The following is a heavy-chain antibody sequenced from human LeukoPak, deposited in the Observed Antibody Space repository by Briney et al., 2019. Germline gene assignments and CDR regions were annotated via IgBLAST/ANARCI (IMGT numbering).Heavy chain of an antibody. CDR2: ISSSSSYI. D-gene: IGHD3-9*01. CDR3: ARDLKKDY. Sequence: PGGSLRLSCAASGFTFGPYTMNWVRQAPGKGLEWVSSISSSSSYIYYADSVKGRFTISRDNAKNSLYLQMNSLSAEDTAVYYCARDLKKDYWGQGTLVTVSS. V-gene: IGHV3-21*01. J-gene: IGHJ4*02. CDR1: GFTFGPYT.